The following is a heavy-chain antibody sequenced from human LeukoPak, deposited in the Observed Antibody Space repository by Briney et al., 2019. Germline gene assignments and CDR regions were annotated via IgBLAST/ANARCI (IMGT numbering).Heavy chain of an antibody. CDR3: ARLALVGASRVVDY. V-gene: IGHV4-39*01. CDR1: GGSISSGTYY. CDR2: IYSSGST. D-gene: IGHD1-26*01. J-gene: IGHJ4*02. Sequence: PSETLSLTCTVSGGSISSGTYYWGWVRQPPGKGLEWTGSIYSSGSTYYNPSLKSRVTISVDTSKNQFSLNLSSVTAADTAVYYCARLALVGASRVVDYWGQGTLVTVSS.